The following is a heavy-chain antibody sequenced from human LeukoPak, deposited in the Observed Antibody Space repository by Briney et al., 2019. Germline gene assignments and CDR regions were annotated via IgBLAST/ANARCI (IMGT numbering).Heavy chain of an antibody. D-gene: IGHD4-11*01. CDR3: ARDDDYSNLSPFDY. J-gene: IGHJ4*02. V-gene: IGHV3-20*04. Sequence: GGSLRLSCAASGFTFDDYGMSWVRQAPGKGLEWVSGINWNGGSTGYADSVKGRFTISGDNAKNSLYLQMNSLRAEDTALYYCARDDDYSNLSPFDYWGQGTLVTVSS. CDR2: INWNGGST. CDR1: GFTFDDYG.